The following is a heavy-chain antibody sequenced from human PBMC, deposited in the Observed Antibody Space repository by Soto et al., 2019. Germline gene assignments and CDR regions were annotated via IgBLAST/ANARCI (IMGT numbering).Heavy chain of an antibody. CDR3: AKETGRGYGSGSPYYFDY. V-gene: IGHV3-30*18. CDR2: ISNDGNNK. Sequence: QVQLVESGGGVVQPGRSLRLSCAASGFPFSSFGMHWVRQAPGKGLEWVALISNDGNNKYYADSVKGRFTISRDNSKNTLYLQINSLGAEGTAVYYCAKETGRGYGSGSPYYFDYWGQGTLVTVSS. J-gene: IGHJ4*02. CDR1: GFPFSSFG. D-gene: IGHD5-18*01.